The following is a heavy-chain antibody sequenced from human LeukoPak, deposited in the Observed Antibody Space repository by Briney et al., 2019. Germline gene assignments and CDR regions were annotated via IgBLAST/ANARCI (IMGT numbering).Heavy chain of an antibody. CDR1: GFIFTSYW. CDR3: ARHDSSGYSDLEYYFDY. D-gene: IGHD3-22*01. J-gene: IGHJ4*02. Sequence: GESLKISCKGSGFIFTSYWIGWVRPVSGKGLEWMGIIYPGDSDTNYIPSFQGQVTISADKSISTSYLQWSSLKASDTAMYYCARHDSSGYSDLEYYFDYWGQGTLVTVSS. CDR2: IYPGDSDT. V-gene: IGHV5-51*01.